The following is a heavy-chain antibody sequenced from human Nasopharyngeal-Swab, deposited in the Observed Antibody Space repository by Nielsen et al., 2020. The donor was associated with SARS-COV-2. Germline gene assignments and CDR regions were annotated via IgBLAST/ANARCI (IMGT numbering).Heavy chain of an antibody. D-gene: IGHD2-2*02. Sequence: WIRQPPGKGLEWVSYISSSSSTKYYADSVKGRFTISRDNAKNSPYLQMNSLRGEDTAVYYCARDAIVVVPAAIQYWGQGTLVTVSS. CDR2: ISSSSSTK. CDR3: ARDAIVVVPAAIQY. J-gene: IGHJ4*02. V-gene: IGHV3-11*04.